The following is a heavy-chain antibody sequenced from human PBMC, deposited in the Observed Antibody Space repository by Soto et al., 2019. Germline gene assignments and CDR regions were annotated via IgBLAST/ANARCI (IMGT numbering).Heavy chain of an antibody. Sequence: GGSLRLSCAASGFTFDDYAMHWVRQAPGKGLEWVSGISWNSGSIGYADSVKGRFTISRDNAKNTLYLQMNSLRAEDTAVYYCASAYYYDSSGLYYFDYWGQGTLVTVSS. D-gene: IGHD3-22*01. CDR1: GFTFDDYA. V-gene: IGHV3-9*01. CDR2: ISWNSGSI. CDR3: ASAYYYDSSGLYYFDY. J-gene: IGHJ4*02.